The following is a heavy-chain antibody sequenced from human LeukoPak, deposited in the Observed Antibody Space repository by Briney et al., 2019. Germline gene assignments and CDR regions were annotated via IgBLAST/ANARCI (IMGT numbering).Heavy chain of an antibody. CDR3: AQDVRIEEVPLLGPGF. J-gene: IGHJ4*02. Sequence: GGSLRLSCTASGFSFNKYGTHWVRQAPGKGLEWVTFIQYDDSVKFYADSVKGRFSISRDNSKNTVYLQMNSLRSEDTGLYFCAQDVRIEEVPLLGPGFWGQGTLVTVFS. CDR1: GFSFNKYG. V-gene: IGHV3-30*02. D-gene: IGHD1-14*01. CDR2: IQYDDSVK.